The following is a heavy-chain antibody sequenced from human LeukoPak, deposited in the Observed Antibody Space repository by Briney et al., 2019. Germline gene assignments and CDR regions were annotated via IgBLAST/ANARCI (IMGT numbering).Heavy chain of an antibody. Sequence: GGSLRLSYAASGFTFSSYWMSWVRQAPGEGLEWVANIKLDGSDKYYVDSVKGRFTISRDNAKNSLYLQMNSLRAEDTAVYYCARDDGRRYGYWGQGTLVTVSS. D-gene: IGHD3-10*01. CDR1: GFTFSSYW. V-gene: IGHV3-7*01. J-gene: IGHJ4*02. CDR3: ARDDGRRYGY. CDR2: IKLDGSDK.